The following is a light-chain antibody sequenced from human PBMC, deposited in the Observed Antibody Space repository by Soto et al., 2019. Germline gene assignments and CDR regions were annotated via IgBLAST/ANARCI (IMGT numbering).Light chain of an antibody. V-gene: IGLV1-47*02. Sequence: QSVLTQSPSASGTPGQRVTISWSGSISNIGSNYVYWYQQLPGAAPKLLIYNNTPLPSWVPYRFSCSKSATSASLALSGLWAEDEADYYCAAWDDRLRGYVFGTGTKVTV. CDR2: NNT. J-gene: IGLJ1*01. CDR1: ISNIGSNY. CDR3: AAWDDRLRGYV.